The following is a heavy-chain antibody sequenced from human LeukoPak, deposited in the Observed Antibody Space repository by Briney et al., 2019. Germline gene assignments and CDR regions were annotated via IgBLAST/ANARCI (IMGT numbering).Heavy chain of an antibody. Sequence: PGGSLRLSCVASGFTSGNYWMHCVHQAPGEGAEWVSRIDDDGTDTHYAVSVKGRFTISRDNAKNTLYLQMNSLRGEDKAVYYCARGMLSSAGYHWYYYMDVWGKGAMVTVSS. V-gene: IGHV3-74*01. CDR3: ARGMLSSAGYHWYYYMDV. J-gene: IGHJ6*03. CDR2: IDDDGTDT. D-gene: IGHD3-3*01. CDR1: GFTSGNYW.